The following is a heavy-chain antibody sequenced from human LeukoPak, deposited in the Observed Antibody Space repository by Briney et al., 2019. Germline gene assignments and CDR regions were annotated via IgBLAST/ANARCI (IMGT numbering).Heavy chain of an antibody. D-gene: IGHD4/OR15-4a*01. CDR3: ARRAGAYSHPYDY. V-gene: IGHV3-48*01. Sequence: GGSLRLSCAASGFTFSTYSMNWVRQAPGKGLEWVSYISSSSSTIYYADSVKGRFTISRDNSKNTLYLQMNSLRAEDTAVYYCARRAGAYSHPYDYWGQGTLVTVSS. J-gene: IGHJ4*02. CDR2: ISSSSSTI. CDR1: GFTFSTYS.